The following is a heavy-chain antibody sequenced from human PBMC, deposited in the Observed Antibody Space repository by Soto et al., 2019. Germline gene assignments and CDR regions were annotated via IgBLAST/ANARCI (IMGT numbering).Heavy chain of an antibody. CDR1: GFTFSSYA. V-gene: IGHV3-23*01. CDR3: AKELTGFDAFDI. J-gene: IGHJ3*02. Sequence: GGSLRLSCAASGFTFSSYAMSWVRQAPGKGLEWVSAISGSGGSTYYADSVKGRFTISRDNSKNTLYLQMNSLRAEDTAVYSSAKELTGFDAFDIWGQGTMVTVSS. D-gene: IGHD7-27*01. CDR2: ISGSGGST.